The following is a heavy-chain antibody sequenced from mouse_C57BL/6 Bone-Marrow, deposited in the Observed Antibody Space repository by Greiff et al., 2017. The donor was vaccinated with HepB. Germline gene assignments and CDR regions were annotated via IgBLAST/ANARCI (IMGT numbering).Heavy chain of an antibody. CDR3: ARIGRAIWLRRTWFAY. D-gene: IGHD2-2*01. Sequence: QVTLKESGPGILQPSQTLSLTCSFSGFSLSTFGMGVGWIRQPSGKGLEWLAHIWWDDDKYYNPALKSRLTNSKDTSKNQVFLKIANVDTADTATYYCARIGRAIWLRRTWFAYWGQGTLVTVSA. CDR1: GFSLSTFGMG. V-gene: IGHV8-8*01. J-gene: IGHJ3*01. CDR2: IWWDDDK.